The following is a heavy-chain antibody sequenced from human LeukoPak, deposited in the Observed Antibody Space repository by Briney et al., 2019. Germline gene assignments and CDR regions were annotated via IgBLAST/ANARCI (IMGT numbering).Heavy chain of an antibody. CDR3: AKDRAFFRNGMDV. CDR2: ISYDGSNK. Sequence: GGSLRLSCAASGFTFSSYAMHWVCKAPGQGLERVSVISYDGSNKYYADSVKGRFTISRDNSKNTLYLQMNSLRAEDTAVYYCAKDRAFFRNGMDVWGKGTTVTVSS. V-gene: IGHV3-30*04. J-gene: IGHJ6*04. D-gene: IGHD3-3*02. CDR1: GFTFSSYA.